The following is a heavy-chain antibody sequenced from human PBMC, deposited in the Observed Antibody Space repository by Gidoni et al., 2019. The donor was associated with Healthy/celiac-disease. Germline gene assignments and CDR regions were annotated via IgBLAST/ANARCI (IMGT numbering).Heavy chain of an antibody. CDR1: GGSISSSSYY. Sequence: QLQLQESGPGLVKPSETLSLTCTVSGGSISSSSYYWGWIRQPPGKGLEWIGSIYYSGSTYYNPSLKSRVTISVDTSKNQFSLKLSSVTAADTAVYYCASSFWSGYTPHGMDVWGQGTTVTVSS. D-gene: IGHD3-3*01. J-gene: IGHJ6*02. CDR3: ASSFWSGYTPHGMDV. CDR2: IYYSGST. V-gene: IGHV4-39*01.